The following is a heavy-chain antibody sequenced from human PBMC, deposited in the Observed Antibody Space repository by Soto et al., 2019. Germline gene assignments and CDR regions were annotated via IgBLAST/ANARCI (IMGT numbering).Heavy chain of an antibody. V-gene: IGHV4-61*03. Sequence: QVQLQESGPGRVKPSETLSLTCTVSGGSVSGGSYYWNWIRQPPGKGLEWIGYIYFSGSTNYNPSLKSRVTMSIDTSKNHFSLKLSSVAAADTAVYFWTRDVDFGEEDVCGPATTVTVSS. D-gene: IGHD3-10*01. J-gene: IGHJ6*02. CDR3: TRDVDFGEEDV. CDR2: IYFSGST. CDR1: GGSVSGGSYY.